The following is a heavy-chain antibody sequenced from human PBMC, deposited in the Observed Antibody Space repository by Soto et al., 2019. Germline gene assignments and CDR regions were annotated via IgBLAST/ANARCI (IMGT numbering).Heavy chain of an antibody. Sequence: QVQLVQSGAEVKKPGSWVKISCKASGCTFSSYAITWVRQAPGQGLQGMGWIIPIFGTANYAQKFQGRVTITADESTSTAYMELSSLRSEDTAVYYCARSGAPSRVYSSSWLEPFDIWGQGTMVTVSS. D-gene: IGHD6-13*01. CDR3: ARSGAPSRVYSSSWLEPFDI. CDR1: GCTFSSYA. CDR2: IIPIFGTA. J-gene: IGHJ3*02. V-gene: IGHV1-69*12.